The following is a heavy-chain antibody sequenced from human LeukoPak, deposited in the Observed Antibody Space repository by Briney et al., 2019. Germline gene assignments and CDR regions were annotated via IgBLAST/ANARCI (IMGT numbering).Heavy chain of an antibody. CDR3: ARVSSGWYGVDY. D-gene: IGHD6-19*01. V-gene: IGHV3-33*01. Sequence: GRSLRLSCAASGFTFSSYGMHWVRQAPGKGLEWVAVIWYDGSNKYYADSVKGRFTISRDNSKNTLYLQMNSLRAEDTAVYYCARVSSGWYGVDYWGQGTLVTVSS. CDR1: GFTFSSYG. J-gene: IGHJ4*02. CDR2: IWYDGSNK.